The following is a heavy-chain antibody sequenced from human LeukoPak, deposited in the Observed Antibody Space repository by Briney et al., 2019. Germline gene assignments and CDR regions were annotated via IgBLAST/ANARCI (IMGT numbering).Heavy chain of an antibody. V-gene: IGHV3-30*02. CDR3: ANSSFQV. J-gene: IGHJ4*02. Sequence: PGGSLRLSCLASGFTFRNYGMHWVRQAQGKGLEWVALIGYDGSKKFYADSVKGRFTTSRDNSMNTLFLHMNSLRVDDTAVYYCANSSFQVWGQGTLVTVSS. CDR2: IGYDGSKK. CDR1: GFTFRNYG.